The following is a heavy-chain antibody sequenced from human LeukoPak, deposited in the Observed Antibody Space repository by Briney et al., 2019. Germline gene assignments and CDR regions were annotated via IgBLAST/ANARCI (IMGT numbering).Heavy chain of an antibody. CDR2: INHSGST. Sequence: SETLSLTCAVYGGSFSGYYWSWIRQPPGKGLEWIGEINHSGSTNYNPSLKSRVTISVDTSKNQFSLKLSSVTAADTAVYYCARHLPRGGGTAIWGQGTMVTVSS. V-gene: IGHV4-34*01. CDR1: GGSFSGYY. CDR3: ARHLPRGGGTAI. D-gene: IGHD4-23*01. J-gene: IGHJ3*02.